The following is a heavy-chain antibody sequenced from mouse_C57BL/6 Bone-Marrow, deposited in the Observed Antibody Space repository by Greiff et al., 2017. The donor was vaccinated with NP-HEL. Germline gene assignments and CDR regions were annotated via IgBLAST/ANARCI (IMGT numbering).Heavy chain of an antibody. J-gene: IGHJ2*01. Sequence: QVHVKQPGAELVMPGASVKLSCKASGYTFTSYWMHWVKQRPGQGLEWIGEIDPSDSYTNYNQKFKGKSTLTVDKSSSTAYMQLSSLTSEDSAVYYCARGYWVDYWGQGTTLTVSS. CDR3: ARGYWVDY. CDR2: IDPSDSYT. V-gene: IGHV1-69*01. D-gene: IGHD4-1*01. CDR1: GYTFTSYW.